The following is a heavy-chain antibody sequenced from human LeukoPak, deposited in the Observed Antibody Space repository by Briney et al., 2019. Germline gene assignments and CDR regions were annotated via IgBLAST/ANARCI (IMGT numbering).Heavy chain of an antibody. CDR1: GGSITSYH. D-gene: IGHD3-10*01. J-gene: IGHJ4*02. Sequence: SETLSLTCTVSGGSITSYHWSWIRQPPGKGLEWIGYIYHSGSTYYNPSLKSRVTISVDTSKNQFSLKLSSVTAADTAVYYCARGSRITDWGQGTLVTVSS. V-gene: IGHV4-59*01. CDR3: ARGSRITD. CDR2: IYHSGST.